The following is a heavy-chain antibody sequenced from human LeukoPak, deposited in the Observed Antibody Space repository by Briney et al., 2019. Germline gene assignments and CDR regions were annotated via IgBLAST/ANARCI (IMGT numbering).Heavy chain of an antibody. J-gene: IGHJ4*02. V-gene: IGHV3-21*01. CDR1: GFTFSSYS. Sequence: PGGSLRLSCAASGFTFSSYSMNWVRQAPGKGLEWVSSISSSSSYIYHADSVKGRFTISRDNAKNSLYLQMNSLRDEDTAVYYCARDRHHRFGELFPWGQGTRVTVSS. CDR3: ARDRHHRFGELFP. D-gene: IGHD3-10*01. CDR2: ISSSSSYI.